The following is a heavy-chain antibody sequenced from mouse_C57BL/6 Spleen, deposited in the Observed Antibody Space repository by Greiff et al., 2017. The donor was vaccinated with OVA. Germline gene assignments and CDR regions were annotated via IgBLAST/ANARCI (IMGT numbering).Heavy chain of an antibody. J-gene: IGHJ2*01. CDR3: ARGNYYGSSPYYFDY. CDR2: INYDGSST. V-gene: IGHV5-16*01. D-gene: IGHD1-1*01. Sequence: EVQRVESEGGLVQPGSSMKLSCTASGFTFSDYYMAWVRQVPEKGLEWVANINYDGSSTYYLDSLKSRFIISRDNAKNILYLQMSSLKSEDTATYYCARGNYYGSSPYYFDYWGQGTTLTVSS. CDR1: GFTFSDYY.